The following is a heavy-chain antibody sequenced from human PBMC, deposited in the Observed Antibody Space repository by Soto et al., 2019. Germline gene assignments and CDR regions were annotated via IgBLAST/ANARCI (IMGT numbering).Heavy chain of an antibody. CDR2: ISPKSTYR. CDR3: VRGGGGGLFEH. J-gene: IGHJ4*02. Sequence: PGGSLRLSCPTSGFPFSDYYMSWIRQAPGKGLEWLSHISPKSTYRNYADSVKGRFTISRDNTKSSLFLQMNSLGVEDAAVYYRVRGGGGGLFEHWGQGVLVTVSS. CDR1: GFPFSDYY. V-gene: IGHV3-11*06. D-gene: IGHD2-21*01.